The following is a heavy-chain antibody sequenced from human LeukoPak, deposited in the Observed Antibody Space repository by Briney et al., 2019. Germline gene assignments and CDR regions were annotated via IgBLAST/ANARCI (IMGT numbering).Heavy chain of an antibody. CDR2: INHSGST. V-gene: IGHV4-34*01. D-gene: IGHD5-18*01. CDR1: GGSFSGYY. J-gene: IGHJ4*02. Sequence: SETLSLTCAVYGGSFSGYYWSWIRQPPGKGLEWIGEINHSGSTDYNPSLKSRVTISVDTSKNQFSLKLSSVTAADTAVYYCARGRIQLWLDYWGQGTLVTVSS. CDR3: ARGRIQLWLDY.